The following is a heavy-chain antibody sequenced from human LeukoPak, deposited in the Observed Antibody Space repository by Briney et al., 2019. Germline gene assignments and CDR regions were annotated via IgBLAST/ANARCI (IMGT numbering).Heavy chain of an antibody. Sequence: GASVKVSCKASGYTFTGYYMHWVRQAPGQGHEWMGWINPNSGGTNYAQKFQGRVTMTRDTSIGTAYMELSRLRSDDTAVYYCARALSITIFGVADYAFDIWGQGTMVTVSS. V-gene: IGHV1-2*02. CDR3: ARALSITIFGVADYAFDI. D-gene: IGHD3-3*01. CDR1: GYTFTGYY. CDR2: INPNSGGT. J-gene: IGHJ3*02.